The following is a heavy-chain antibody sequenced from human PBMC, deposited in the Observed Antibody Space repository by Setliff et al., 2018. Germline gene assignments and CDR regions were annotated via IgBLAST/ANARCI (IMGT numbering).Heavy chain of an antibody. CDR1: GYSFSTYA. CDR2: MNPNSGKT. V-gene: IGHV1-8*01. CDR3: ARSPPNRGVGQGHYMDV. J-gene: IGHJ6*03. Sequence: ASVKVSCKASGYSFSTYAMSWIRQAPGLGLEWMGWMNPNSGKTGYAQKFQGRVIMTRNTYIRTAYLELNTLTSDDTAVYYCARSPPNRGVGQGHYMDVWGIGTTVTVSS. D-gene: IGHD1-26*01.